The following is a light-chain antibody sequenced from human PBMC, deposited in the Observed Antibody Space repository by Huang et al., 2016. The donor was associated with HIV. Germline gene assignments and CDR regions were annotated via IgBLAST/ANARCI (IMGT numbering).Light chain of an antibody. CDR1: HSLLQSDGNTY. Sequence: DVVLTQSPLSLPVTLGQPDSISCKSSHSLLQSDGNTYLNLFLQRPGQSPRRLIYKVSNRDFGVPARFSGSGSGADFTLTISRVEADDIGVYYGMQGTHWPQTFGQGTKVEVK. CDR3: MQGTHWPQT. V-gene: IGKV2-30*02. J-gene: IGKJ1*01. CDR2: KVS.